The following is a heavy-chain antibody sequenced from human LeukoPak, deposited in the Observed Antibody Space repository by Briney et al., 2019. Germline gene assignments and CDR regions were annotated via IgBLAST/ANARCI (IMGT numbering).Heavy chain of an antibody. V-gene: IGHV4-34*01. Sequence: PSETLSLTCAVYGGSFSGYYWSWIRQPPGKGLEWIGEINHSGSTNYNPSLKSRVTISVDTSKNQFSLKLSSVTAADTAVYYCARGRNYGLRWLQLLPFDYWGQGTLVTVSS. CDR3: ARGRNYGLRWLQLLPFDY. J-gene: IGHJ4*02. CDR1: GGSFSGYY. D-gene: IGHD5-24*01. CDR2: INHSGST.